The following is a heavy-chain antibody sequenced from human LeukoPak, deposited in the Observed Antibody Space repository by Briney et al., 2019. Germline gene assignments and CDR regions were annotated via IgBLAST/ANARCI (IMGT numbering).Heavy chain of an antibody. CDR2: IKEGGTKK. J-gene: IGHJ4*02. CDR3: AGGEGWTAED. D-gene: IGHD3/OR15-3a*01. Sequence: GGSLRLSCVASKSTFTNYRMSWVRQAPGGGLEWVANIKEGGTKKHYADSAKGRFTSSRGNTENSVYLQMNRLRVEDTAVYFCAGGEGWTAEDWGQGTQVTVSS. CDR1: KSTFTNYR. V-gene: IGHV3-7*03.